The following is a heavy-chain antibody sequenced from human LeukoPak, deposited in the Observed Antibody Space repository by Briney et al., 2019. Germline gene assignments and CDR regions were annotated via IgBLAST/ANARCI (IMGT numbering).Heavy chain of an antibody. CDR3: AKAPQLRFLEGDAFDI. D-gene: IGHD3-3*01. Sequence: GGSLRLSCAASGFTFSSYAMSWVRQAPGKGLEWVSAISGSGGSTYYADSVTGRFTISRDNSKNTLYLQMNSLRAEDTAVYYCAKAPQLRFLEGDAFDIWGQGTMVTVSS. CDR1: GFTFSSYA. V-gene: IGHV3-23*01. J-gene: IGHJ3*02. CDR2: ISGSGGST.